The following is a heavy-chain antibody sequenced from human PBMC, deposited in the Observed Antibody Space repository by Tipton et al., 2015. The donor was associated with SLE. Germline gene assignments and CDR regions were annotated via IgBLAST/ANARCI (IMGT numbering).Heavy chain of an antibody. CDR2: IRYDGSNK. CDR3: AKDSSNSYYYYYMDV. V-gene: IGHV3-30*02. CDR1: GFTFSSYG. D-gene: IGHD6-13*01. J-gene: IGHJ6*03. Sequence: SLRLSCAASGFTFSSYGMHWVRQAPGKGLEWVAFIRYDGSNKYYADSVKGRFTISRDNSKNTLYLQMNSLRAEDTAVYYCAKDSSNSYYYYYMDVWGKGTTVTVSS.